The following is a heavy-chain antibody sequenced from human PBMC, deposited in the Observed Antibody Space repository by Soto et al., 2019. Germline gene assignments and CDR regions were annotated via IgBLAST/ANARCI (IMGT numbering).Heavy chain of an antibody. CDR3: ARDVI. CDR2: IKEDGSEK. Sequence: EVQLVESGGGLVQPGGSLRLSCAASGFTFSNFWMSWVRQAPGKGLEWVAAIKEDGSEKNYVDSVRGRFTISRDNAKNSLYLQTNSLRADDTAVYYCARDVIWGQGSLVSVSS. V-gene: IGHV3-7*05. J-gene: IGHJ4*02. CDR1: GFTFSNFW.